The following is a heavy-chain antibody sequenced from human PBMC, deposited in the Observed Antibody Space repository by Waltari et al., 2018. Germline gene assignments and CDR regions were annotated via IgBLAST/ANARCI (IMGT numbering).Heavy chain of an antibody. Sequence: EVQVVESGGAWVQPGGSLSLSCAVSGVTIRAYYMDWVCKATGKGLEWICRTRNRANSYVAQYAASVKGRFTISRDDSENSVYLQMDSLTTEDTAVYYCSRVVPAAIAKYYGMDVWGQGTTVTVSS. CDR3: SRVVPAAIAKYYGMDV. V-gene: IGHV3-72*01. CDR2: TRNRANSYVA. D-gene: IGHD2-2*01. J-gene: IGHJ6*02. CDR1: GVTIRAYY.